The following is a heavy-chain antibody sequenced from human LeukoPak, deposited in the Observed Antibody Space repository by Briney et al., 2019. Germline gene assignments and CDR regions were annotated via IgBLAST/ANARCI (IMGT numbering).Heavy chain of an antibody. CDR3: AKGYSGSPFYY. CDR1: GFTFSSYA. Sequence: PGGSLRLSCAASGFTFSSYAMSWVRQAPGEGLEWVSAISGSGGSTYYADSVKGRFTISRDNSKNTLHLQMNSLRAEDTAVYYCAKGYSGSPFYYWGQGTLVTVSS. J-gene: IGHJ4*02. D-gene: IGHD1-26*01. CDR2: ISGSGGST. V-gene: IGHV3-23*01.